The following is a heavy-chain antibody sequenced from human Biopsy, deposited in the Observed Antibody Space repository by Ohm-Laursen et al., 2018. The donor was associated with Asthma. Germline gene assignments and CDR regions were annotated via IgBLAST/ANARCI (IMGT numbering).Heavy chain of an antibody. V-gene: IGHV3-30*04. CDR2: ISYDGRNT. Sequence: SLILSCAASGFTFDNYTMHWVRQAPGKGLEWVTIISYDGRNTYYADSVEGRFTISRDNSKNTLFLQMSSLRPEDTAVYYCARGGLHYYEYYGMDVWGQGTTVTVSS. J-gene: IGHJ6*02. CDR3: ARGGLHYYEYYGMDV. CDR1: GFTFDNYT. D-gene: IGHD2-21*02.